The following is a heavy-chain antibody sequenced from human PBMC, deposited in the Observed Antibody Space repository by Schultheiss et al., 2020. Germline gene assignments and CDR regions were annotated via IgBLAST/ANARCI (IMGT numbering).Heavy chain of an antibody. V-gene: IGHV4-59*01. CDR3: ARDTGWDGMDV. CDR2: IYYSGST. CDR1: GGSISSYD. J-gene: IGHJ6*02. D-gene: IGHD3-16*01. Sequence: SETLYLTCTVSGGSISSYDWSWIRQPPGKGLEWIGYIYYSGSTNYNPSLKSRVTISVDTSKNQFSLKLSSVTAADTAVYYCARDTGWDGMDVWGQGTTVTVSS.